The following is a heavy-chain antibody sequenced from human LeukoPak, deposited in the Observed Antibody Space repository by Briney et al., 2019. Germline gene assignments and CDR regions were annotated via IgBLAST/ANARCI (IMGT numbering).Heavy chain of an antibody. CDR3: ARGVWWGAAAGDFDY. CDR2: INPNSGGT. CDR1: GYTFTGYY. Sequence: ASVKVSCKASGYTFTGYYMHWVRQAPGQGLEWMGWINPNSGGTNYAQKFQGRVTMTRDTSISTAYMELSRLRSDDTAVYYCARGVWWGAAAGDFDYWGQGTLVTVSS. J-gene: IGHJ4*02. V-gene: IGHV1-2*02. D-gene: IGHD6-13*01.